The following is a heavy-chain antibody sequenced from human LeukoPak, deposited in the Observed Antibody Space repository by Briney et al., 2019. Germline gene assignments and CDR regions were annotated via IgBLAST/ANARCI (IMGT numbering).Heavy chain of an antibody. CDR1: GGTFSSYA. J-gene: IGHJ4*02. CDR3: ARDSGDGYNYLDY. CDR2: IIPIFGTA. D-gene: IGHD5-24*01. Sequence: SGKVSCKASGGTFSSYAISWVRQAPGQGLEWMGGIIPIFGTANYAQKFQGRVTITADESTSTAYMELSSLRSEDTAVYYCARDSGDGYNYLDYWGQGTLVTVSS. V-gene: IGHV1-69*13.